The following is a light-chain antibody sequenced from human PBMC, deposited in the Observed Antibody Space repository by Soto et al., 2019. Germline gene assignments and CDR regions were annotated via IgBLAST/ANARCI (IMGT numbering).Light chain of an antibody. J-gene: IGLJ3*02. Sequence: QSVLTQPASVSGSPGQSITISCTGTSSDVGSYNLVSWYQQHPGKAPKHMIYEGSKRPSGVSNRFSGSKSGNTAFLTISGLQAEDEADYYCCSYAGSSSWVFGGGTKLTVL. CDR3: CSYAGSSSWV. CDR2: EGS. CDR1: SSDVGSYNL. V-gene: IGLV2-23*01.